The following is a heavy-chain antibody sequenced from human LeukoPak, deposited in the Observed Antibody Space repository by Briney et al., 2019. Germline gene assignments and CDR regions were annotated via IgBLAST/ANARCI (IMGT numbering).Heavy chain of an antibody. Sequence: GASVKVSCKASGYTFTSYGISWVRQAPGQGLEWMGWISAYNGNTNYAQKLQGRVTITADKSTSTAYMELSSLRSEDTAVYYCAREGAWIQLSRGFDYWGQGTLVTVSS. J-gene: IGHJ4*02. CDR3: AREGAWIQLSRGFDY. CDR2: ISAYNGNT. V-gene: IGHV1-18*01. D-gene: IGHD5-18*01. CDR1: GYTFTSYG.